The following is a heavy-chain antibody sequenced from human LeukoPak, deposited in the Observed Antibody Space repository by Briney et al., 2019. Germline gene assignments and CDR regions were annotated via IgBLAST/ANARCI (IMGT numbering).Heavy chain of an antibody. V-gene: IGHV4-38-2*02. D-gene: IGHD6-19*01. CDR3: ARAFSGWYAWFDP. Sequence: PSETLSLTCTVSGYSISSGYYWGWIRQSPGKGLEWIANIDYSGSTYYNPSLKSRVTISVDTSKNHFSLKLSSVTAADTAVYFCARAFSGWYAWFDPWGQGALVTVSS. CDR1: GYSISSGYY. J-gene: IGHJ5*02. CDR2: IDYSGST.